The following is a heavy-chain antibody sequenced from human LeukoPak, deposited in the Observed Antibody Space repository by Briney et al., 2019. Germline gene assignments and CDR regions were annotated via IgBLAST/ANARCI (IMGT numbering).Heavy chain of an antibody. J-gene: IGHJ4*02. V-gene: IGHV4-34*01. CDR3: ARGRSDFWSGAIKYYFDY. D-gene: IGHD3-3*01. CDR2: INHSGST. CDR1: GGSFSGYY. Sequence: PSETLSLTCAAYGGSFSGYYWSWIRQPPGKGLEWIGEINHSGSTNYNPSLKSRVTISVDMSKNQFSLKLSSVTAADTAVYYCARGRSDFWSGAIKYYFDYWGQGTLVTVSS.